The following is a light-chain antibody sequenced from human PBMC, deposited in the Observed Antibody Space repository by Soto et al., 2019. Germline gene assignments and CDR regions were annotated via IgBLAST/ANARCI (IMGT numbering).Light chain of an antibody. CDR3: QQRSNS. CDR2: DAS. J-gene: IGKJ5*01. Sequence: EIVLTQSPATLSLSPGERATLSCRASQSVSSYLAWYQQKPGQAPRLLIYDASNRATGIPARFSGSGSGTVFTLTISSLEPEEFAVYYCQQRSNSFGQGTRLEIK. CDR1: QSVSSY. V-gene: IGKV3-11*01.